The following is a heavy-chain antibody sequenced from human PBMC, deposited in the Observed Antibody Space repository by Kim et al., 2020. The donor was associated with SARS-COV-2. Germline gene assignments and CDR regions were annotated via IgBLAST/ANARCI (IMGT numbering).Heavy chain of an antibody. CDR3: ARGAEISSSWYGGLYYYCMDV. CDR1: GGSISSGGYY. V-gene: IGHV4-31*03. Sequence: SETLSLTCTVSGGSISSGGYYWSWIRQHPGNGLEWIGYIYYSGSTYYNPSLKSRVTISVDTSKNQFSLKLSSVTAADTAVYYCARGAEISSSWYGGLYYYCMDVWGQETTDAVSS. J-gene: IGHJ6*02. D-gene: IGHD6-13*01. CDR2: IYYSGST.